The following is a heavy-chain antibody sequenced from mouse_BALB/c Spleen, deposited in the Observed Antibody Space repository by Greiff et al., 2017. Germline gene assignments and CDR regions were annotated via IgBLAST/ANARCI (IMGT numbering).Heavy chain of an antibody. Sequence: VHLVESGPGLVAPSQSLSITCTVSGFSLTSYGVHWVRQPPGKGLEWLGVIWAGGSTNYNSALMSRLSISKDNSKSQVFLKMNSLQTDDTAMYYCARDPRQGYYYAMDYWGQGTSVTVSS. CDR2: IWAGGST. V-gene: IGHV2-9*02. D-gene: IGHD3-2*01. CDR1: GFSLTSYG. J-gene: IGHJ4*01. CDR3: ARDPRQGYYYAMDY.